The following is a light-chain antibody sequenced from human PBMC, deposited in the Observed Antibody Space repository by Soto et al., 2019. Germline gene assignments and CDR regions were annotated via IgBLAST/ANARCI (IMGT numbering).Light chain of an antibody. Sequence: EIVMTQSPATLSVSPGERATLSCRAGQSVGSNLALYQQKPGQAPRLLIYGASTRATGFPARFSGSGSGTEFTLTICSLQSEDFAVYYCQQYNYWPRTFGQGTKVE. CDR1: QSVGSN. J-gene: IGKJ1*01. CDR3: QQYNYWPRT. CDR2: GAS. V-gene: IGKV3-15*01.